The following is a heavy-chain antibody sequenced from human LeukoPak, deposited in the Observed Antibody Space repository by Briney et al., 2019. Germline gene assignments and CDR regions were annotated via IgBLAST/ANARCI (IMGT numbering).Heavy chain of an antibody. Sequence: ASVKVSCKASGYTFTHYYMHWVRQAPGQGLEWMGWINPNSGDTYYAPKFQGRVTMTRDTSISTAYMELSRLRSDDTAVYYCARDGTMSTRAPGGVPDYWGQGTLVTVSS. J-gene: IGHJ4*02. CDR1: GYTFTHYY. CDR2: INPNSGDT. CDR3: ARDGTMSTRAPGGVPDY. V-gene: IGHV1-2*02. D-gene: IGHD3-10*02.